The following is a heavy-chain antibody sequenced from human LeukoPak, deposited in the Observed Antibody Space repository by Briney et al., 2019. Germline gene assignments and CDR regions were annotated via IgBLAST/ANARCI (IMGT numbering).Heavy chain of an antibody. V-gene: IGHV3-21*01. CDR2: ASNSGSHI. D-gene: IGHD3-10*01. CDR1: GFSFSDYS. CDR3: AAMSSRWYLDL. J-gene: IGHJ2*01. Sequence: GGSLRLSCAASGFSFSDYSLSWVRQAPGKGLEWVSYASNSGSHIFYADSMKGRITISRDDAENSLFLQMNSLRAEDTAVYYCAAMSSRWYLDLWGRGALVTVSS.